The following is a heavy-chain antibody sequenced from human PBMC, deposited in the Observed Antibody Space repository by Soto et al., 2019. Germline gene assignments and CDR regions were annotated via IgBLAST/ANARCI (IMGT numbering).Heavy chain of an antibody. Sequence: QVQLVESGGGVVQPGWSLRLSCAASGFIFNTYGMHWVRQAPGKGLEWVALISYDGSNIYSADSEKGRFTISRDNSKNTLYLQMNSLGAEDSAVYYCAKAWGNFDMYFYYYMDVWGKGTTVTVSS. V-gene: IGHV3-30*18. CDR3: AKAWGNFDMYFYYYMDV. J-gene: IGHJ6*03. CDR2: ISYDGSNI. D-gene: IGHD4-4*01. CDR1: GFIFNTYG.